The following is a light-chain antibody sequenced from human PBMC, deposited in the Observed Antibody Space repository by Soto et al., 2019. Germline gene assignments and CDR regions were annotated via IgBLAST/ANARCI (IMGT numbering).Light chain of an antibody. CDR2: GAS. V-gene: IGKV3-20*01. Sequence: PGEIAPLSCTASQNFGSTYLAWYQQKRSQAPRFLIYGASSRATGTPDMFSGSGSGTDFTLTISRLEPEDFAVYYCQQYGRSPTTFGQGTKVDIK. J-gene: IGKJ1*01. CDR3: QQYGRSPTT. CDR1: QNFGSTY.